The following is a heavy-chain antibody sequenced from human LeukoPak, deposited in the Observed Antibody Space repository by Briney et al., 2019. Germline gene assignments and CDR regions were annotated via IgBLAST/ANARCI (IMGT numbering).Heavy chain of an antibody. Sequence: GGSLRLSCAASGFTFSIYAMSWVRQAPGKGLEWVSAISGSGGTAHYADSVKGRFTISRDNSKNTLYLQMNSLRAEDTAVYYCARETSTVDYWGQGTLVTVSS. D-gene: IGHD3-3*02. CDR1: GFTFSIYA. CDR3: ARETSTVDY. J-gene: IGHJ4*02. V-gene: IGHV3-23*01. CDR2: ISGSGGTA.